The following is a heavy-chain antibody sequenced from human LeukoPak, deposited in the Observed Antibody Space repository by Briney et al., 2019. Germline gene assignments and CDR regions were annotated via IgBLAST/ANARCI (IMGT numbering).Heavy chain of an antibody. V-gene: IGHV3-30-3*01. Sequence: GRSLRLSCAASGFTFSSYAMHWVRQAPGKGLEWVAVISYDGSNKYYADSVKGRFTISRDNSKNTLYLQMNSLRAEDTAVYYCARVLYSSSLTLPFDYWGQGTLVTVSS. J-gene: IGHJ4*02. CDR1: GFTFSSYA. CDR3: ARVLYSSSLTLPFDY. CDR2: ISYDGSNK. D-gene: IGHD6-13*01.